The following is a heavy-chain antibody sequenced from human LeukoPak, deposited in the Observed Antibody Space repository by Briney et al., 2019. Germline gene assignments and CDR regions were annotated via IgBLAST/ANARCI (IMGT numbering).Heavy chain of an antibody. CDR2: ISAKNGDT. J-gene: IGHJ4*02. V-gene: IGHV1-18*01. D-gene: IGHD1-7*01. CDR1: GYIFSNYG. CDR3: AGDVPGTTPFDY. Sequence: ASVKVSCKASGYIFSNYGISWVRQAPGQGLEWMGWISAKNGDTNYIQKFRGRVTMTTDTSTSTAYMELWSLRSDDTAVYYCAGDVPGTTPFDYWGQGTLVTVSS.